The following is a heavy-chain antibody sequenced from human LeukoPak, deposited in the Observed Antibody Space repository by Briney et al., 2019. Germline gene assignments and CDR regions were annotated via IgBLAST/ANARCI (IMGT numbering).Heavy chain of an antibody. D-gene: IGHD6-13*01. J-gene: IGHJ3*02. CDR2: ISGSGGST. Sequence: GGSLRLSCAASGFTVSSNYMSWVRQAPGKGLEWVSAISGSGGSTYYADSVKGRFTISRDNSKNTLYLQMNSLRAEDTAVYYCAKDFRAGAAAGAFDIWGQGTMVTVSS. CDR1: GFTVSSNY. V-gene: IGHV3-23*01. CDR3: AKDFRAGAAAGAFDI.